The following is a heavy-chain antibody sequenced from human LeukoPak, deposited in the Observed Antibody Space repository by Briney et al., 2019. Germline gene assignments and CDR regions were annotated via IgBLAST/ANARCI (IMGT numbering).Heavy chain of an antibody. V-gene: IGHV1-24*01. D-gene: IGHD3-22*01. CDR3: ATVSRGYYDSSGYPFDY. CDR1: GYTLTELA. CDR2: FDSEDGET. Sequence: GASVKLSCKVSGYTLTELAMHWVRQAPGKGIEWMGGFDSEDGETMYAQKLQGRVTMTENTSTDTAYMELSSLRSEDRAVYYCATVSRGYYDSSGYPFDYWGEGTLVTVSS. J-gene: IGHJ4*02.